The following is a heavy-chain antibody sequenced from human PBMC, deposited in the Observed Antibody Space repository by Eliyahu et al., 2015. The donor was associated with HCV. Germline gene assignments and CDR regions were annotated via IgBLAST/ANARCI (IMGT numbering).Heavy chain of an antibody. CDR3: AKYASGSFG. CDR2: IKYDESEA. Sequence: VHLVESGGGVVQPGGSLTLSCAASKFTFSSFDMHWVRQIPGKGLEWVGFIKYDESEADYAESVRGRFTISRDNSANILYLQMSSLRPEDTAVYHCAKYASGSFGWGQGTLVTVSS. CDR1: KFTFSSFD. J-gene: IGHJ4*02. D-gene: IGHD3-10*01. V-gene: IGHV3-30*02.